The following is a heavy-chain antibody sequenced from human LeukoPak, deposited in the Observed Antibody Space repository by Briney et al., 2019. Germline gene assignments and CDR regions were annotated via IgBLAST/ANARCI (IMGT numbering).Heavy chain of an antibody. Sequence: SQTLSLTCAISGDSVSSNSAAWNWIRQSPSRGLEWLGRTYYRSKWYNDYAVSVKSRITINPDTSKNQFSLQLNFVTPEDTAVYYCASSHQYYYDSSGYPYYFDYWGQGTLVTVSS. J-gene: IGHJ4*02. CDR3: ASSHQYYYDSSGYPYYFDY. V-gene: IGHV6-1*01. CDR1: GDSVSSNSAA. CDR2: TYYRSKWYN. D-gene: IGHD3-22*01.